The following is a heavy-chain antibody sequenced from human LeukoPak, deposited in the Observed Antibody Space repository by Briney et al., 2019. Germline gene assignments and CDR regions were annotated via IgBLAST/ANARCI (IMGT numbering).Heavy chain of an antibody. Sequence: GGSLRLSCAASGFTFSSYEMNWVRQAPGKGLEWVAIISYDGSNKYYADSVKGRFTISRDNSKNTLYLQMNSLRAEDTAVYYCAKDGIVVSYFDYWGQGTLVTVSS. J-gene: IGHJ4*02. CDR1: GFTFSSYE. V-gene: IGHV3-30*18. D-gene: IGHD3-22*01. CDR3: AKDGIVVSYFDY. CDR2: ISYDGSNK.